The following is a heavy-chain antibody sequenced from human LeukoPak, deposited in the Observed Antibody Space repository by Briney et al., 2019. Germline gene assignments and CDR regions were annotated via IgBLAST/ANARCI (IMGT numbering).Heavy chain of an antibody. CDR1: GFTFNDYA. V-gene: IGHV3-43D*03. CDR3: AKEAHGYNYYFDY. Sequence: GGSLRLSCAASGFTFNDYAMHWVRQAPGKGLKWVSLISWDGGSTYYADSVKGRFTISRGNSKNSLYLQMNSLRVEDTALYYCAKEAHGYNYYFDYWGQGTLVTVSS. CDR2: ISWDGGST. D-gene: IGHD5-24*01. J-gene: IGHJ4*02.